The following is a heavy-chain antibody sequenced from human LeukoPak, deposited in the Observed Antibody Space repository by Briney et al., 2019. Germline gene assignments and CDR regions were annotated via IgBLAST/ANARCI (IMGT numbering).Heavy chain of an antibody. CDR2: FDPEDGET. D-gene: IGHD5-12*01. CDR1: GYTLTELY. CDR3: AANDVDIVARGHDY. V-gene: IGHV1-24*01. Sequence: GASVKVSCKVSGYTLTELYMHWVRQAPGKGLEWMGGFDPEDGETIYAQKFQGRVTMTEDTSTDTAYMELSSLRSEDTAVYYCAANDVDIVARGHDYWGQGTLVTVSS. J-gene: IGHJ4*02.